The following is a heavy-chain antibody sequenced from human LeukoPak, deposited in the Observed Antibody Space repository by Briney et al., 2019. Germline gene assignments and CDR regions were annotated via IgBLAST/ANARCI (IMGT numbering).Heavy chain of an antibody. CDR3: AKDTERGAAGFDY. J-gene: IGHJ4*02. V-gene: IGHV3-9*01. Sequence: GGSLRLSCAASGFTFDDYAMHWVRQAPGKGLEWVSGINWNSGSIGYADSVKGRFTISRDNAKNSLYLQMNSLRAEDTALYYCAKDTERGAAGFDYWGQGTLVTVSS. CDR2: INWNSGSI. D-gene: IGHD6-13*01. CDR1: GFTFDDYA.